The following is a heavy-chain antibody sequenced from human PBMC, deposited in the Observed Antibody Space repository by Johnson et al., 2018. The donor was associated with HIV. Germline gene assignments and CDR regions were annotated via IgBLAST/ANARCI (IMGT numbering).Heavy chain of an antibody. D-gene: IGHD2-21*01. V-gene: IGHV3-66*01. CDR1: GFTVSSNY. Sequence: VQLVESGGGLVQPGGSLRLSCAASGFTVSSNYITWVRQAPGKGLEWVSVIYSGGSTYYADSVKGRFTISRDKSKNTLYLQMNSLRAEDTAVYYCARVLSWWSGAFDLWGQGTMVTVSS. J-gene: IGHJ3*01. CDR3: ARVLSWWSGAFDL. CDR2: IYSGGST.